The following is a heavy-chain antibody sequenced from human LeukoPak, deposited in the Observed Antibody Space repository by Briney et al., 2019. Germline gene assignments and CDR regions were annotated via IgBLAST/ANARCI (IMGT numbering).Heavy chain of an antibody. J-gene: IGHJ5*02. CDR1: GDSISSSKW. CDR2: IYHSGST. V-gene: IGHV4-4*02. CDR3: ARKGYDYGWFDP. Sequence: PSGTLSLTCVVSGDSISSSKWWSWVRQPPGKGLEWIGEIYHSGSTNYNPSLKSRVTISVDKSNNQFSLKLSSVTAADTAVYYCARKGYDYGWFDPWGQGTLVTVSS. D-gene: IGHD5-12*01.